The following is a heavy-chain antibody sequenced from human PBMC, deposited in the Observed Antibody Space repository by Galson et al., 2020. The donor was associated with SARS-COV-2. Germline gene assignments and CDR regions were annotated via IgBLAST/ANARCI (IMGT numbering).Heavy chain of an antibody. D-gene: IGHD1-1*01. CDR1: GFTFSSYA. CDR3: AGELLDPPHYYCYYGMDV. V-gene: IGHV3-30-3*01. CDR2: ISYDGSNK. Sequence: GGSLRLFCAASGFTFSSYAMHWVRQAPGKGLEWVAVISYDGSNKYYADSVKGRFTISRDNSKNTLYLQMNSLRAEDTAVYYCAGELLDPPHYYCYYGMDVWGQGTTGTVSS. J-gene: IGHJ6*02.